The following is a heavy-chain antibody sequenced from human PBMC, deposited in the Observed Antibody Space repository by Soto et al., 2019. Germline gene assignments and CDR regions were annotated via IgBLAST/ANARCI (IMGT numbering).Heavy chain of an antibody. CDR1: GGSISSYY. V-gene: IGHV4-59*01. CDR3: ARGCASSEIQGVYYFDS. Sequence: SETLSLTCTVSGGSISSYYWSWIRQPPGKRLEWIGYVYYIGSTNYSPSLKSRVTISVDTSKNQLSLKLSSVTVADTVVYYCARGCASSEIQGVYYFDSWGQGTLVTVSS. J-gene: IGHJ4*02. CDR2: VYYIGST. D-gene: IGHD3-10*01.